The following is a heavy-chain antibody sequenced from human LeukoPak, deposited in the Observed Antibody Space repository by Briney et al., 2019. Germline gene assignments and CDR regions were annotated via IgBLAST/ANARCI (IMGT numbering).Heavy chain of an antibody. CDR2: ISAYNGNT. CDR1: GGTFSSYA. Sequence: ASVKVSCKASGGTFSSYAISWVRQAPGQGLEWMGWISAYNGNTNYAQKLQGRVTMTTDTSTSTAYMELRSLRSDDTAVYYCARDSGSYCDYWGQGTLVTVSS. CDR3: ARDSGSYCDY. V-gene: IGHV1-18*01. J-gene: IGHJ4*02. D-gene: IGHD1-26*01.